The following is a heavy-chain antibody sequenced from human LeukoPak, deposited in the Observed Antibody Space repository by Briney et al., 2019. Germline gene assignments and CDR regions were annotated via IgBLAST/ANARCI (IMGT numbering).Heavy chain of an antibody. Sequence: SETLSLTCAVSGYSISSGYYWGWIRQPPGKGLEWIGCFYHSGSTYYNPSLKSRVTISVDTSKNQFSLKLSSVTAADTAVYYCARHWQWLRSFAGPFDIWGQGTMVTVSS. J-gene: IGHJ3*02. CDR3: ARHWQWLRSFAGPFDI. V-gene: IGHV4-38-2*01. CDR2: FYHSGST. CDR1: GYSISSGYY. D-gene: IGHD5-12*01.